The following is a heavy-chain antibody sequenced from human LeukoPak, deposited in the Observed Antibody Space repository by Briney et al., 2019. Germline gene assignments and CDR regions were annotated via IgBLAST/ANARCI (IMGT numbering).Heavy chain of an antibody. Sequence: SETLSLTCAVYGGSFSGYYWSWIRQPPGKGLEWIGEINHSGSTNYNPTLKSRVTISVDTSKNQFSLKLSSVTAADTAVYYCARGRSGWSPFDYWGQGTLVTVSS. CDR2: INHSGST. J-gene: IGHJ4*02. CDR1: GGSFSGYY. D-gene: IGHD6-19*01. CDR3: ARGRSGWSPFDY. V-gene: IGHV4-34*01.